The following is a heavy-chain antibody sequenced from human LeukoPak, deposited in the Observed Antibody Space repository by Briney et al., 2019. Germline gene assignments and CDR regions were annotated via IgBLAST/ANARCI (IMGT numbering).Heavy chain of an antibody. Sequence: GGSLRLSCAASGFSFSSSWMSWVRQAPGKGLEWVANIKPDGSEKYYVDSVRGRFTLSRDNAKNSLYLQMNSLRAEDTAVYYCLRDTGCRTTNCYSYFDYWGRGTLVTVSS. J-gene: IGHJ4*02. V-gene: IGHV3-7*01. CDR2: IKPDGSEK. CDR1: GFSFSSSW. CDR3: LRDTGCRTTNCYSYFDY. D-gene: IGHD2-2*01.